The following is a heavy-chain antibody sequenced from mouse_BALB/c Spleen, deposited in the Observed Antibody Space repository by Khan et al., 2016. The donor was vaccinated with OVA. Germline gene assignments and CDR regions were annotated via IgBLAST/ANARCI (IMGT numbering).Heavy chain of an antibody. CDR3: SRKKYGNYVSLYY. Sequence: VQLKASGPGLVAPSQSLSITCTVSGFSLSRYSVHWVRQPPGKGLEWLGVIWRGGSTDYNSAFESRLSISKDNYKSQVFLKMKSLQTVDPAMYYCSRKKYGNYVSLYYLVQAPSVTVSS. V-gene: IGHV2-6-4*01. CDR2: IWRGGST. J-gene: IGHJ4*01. CDR1: GFSLSRYS. D-gene: IGHD2-10*02.